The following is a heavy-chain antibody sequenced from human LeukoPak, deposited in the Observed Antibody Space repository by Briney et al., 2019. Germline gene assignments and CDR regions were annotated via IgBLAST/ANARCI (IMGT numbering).Heavy chain of an antibody. CDR3: NGRTY. CDR2: IKNDGGAT. Sequence: GGSLRLSCVASGYTFGNYWMNWVRQAPGKGLEWVANIKNDGGATYYLDSVKGRFTITRGNAKSSLYLQLDSLRAEDTAVYYCNGRTYWGQGTRVTVSS. J-gene: IGHJ4*02. V-gene: IGHV3-7*05. CDR1: GYTFGNYW. D-gene: IGHD1-14*01.